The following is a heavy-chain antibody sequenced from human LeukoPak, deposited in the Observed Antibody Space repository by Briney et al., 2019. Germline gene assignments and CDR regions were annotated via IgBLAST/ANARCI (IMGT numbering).Heavy chain of an antibody. CDR3: SRTRRGQIGWTNDY. Sequence: SGPTLVKPTQTLTLTCTFSGFSLTTSGVGVGWIRQPPGKALKWLALIYWDDDKRYSPSLKSRVTITKDTSKNQVVHTMTNMDPVDTATYYCSRTRRGQIGWTNDYWGQGTLVTVSS. J-gene: IGHJ4*02. D-gene: IGHD6-19*01. V-gene: IGHV2-5*02. CDR2: IYWDDDK. CDR1: GFSLTTSGVG.